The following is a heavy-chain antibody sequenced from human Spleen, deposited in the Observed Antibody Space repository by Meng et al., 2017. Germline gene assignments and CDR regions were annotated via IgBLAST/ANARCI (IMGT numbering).Heavy chain of an antibody. D-gene: IGHD4-17*01. CDR2: IHHSGST. Sequence: AQLQQWGAGLLKPSETLSLTCAVQVGSFSNYYWSWIRQPPGKGLEWIGEIHHSGSTNYNPSLKSRVTISVDTSKNQFSLKLSSVTAADTAVYSCARVIKMYYGDHKGGWFDPWGQGTLVTVSS. V-gene: IGHV4-34*01. CDR3: ARVIKMYYGDHKGGWFDP. CDR1: VGSFSNYY. J-gene: IGHJ5*02.